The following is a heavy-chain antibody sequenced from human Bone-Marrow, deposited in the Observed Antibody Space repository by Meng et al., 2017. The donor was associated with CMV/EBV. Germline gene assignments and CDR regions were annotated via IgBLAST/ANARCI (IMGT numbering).Heavy chain of an antibody. V-gene: IGHV1-69*05. CDR2: IIPIFGTA. CDR1: GTFSSYA. CDR3: AGYCSSTSCHLEYFQH. Sequence: GTFSSYASSWVGQAPGQGLEWMGGIIPIFGTANYAQKFQGRVTITTDESTSTAYMELSSLRSEDTAVYYCAGYCSSTSCHLEYFQHWGQGTLVTCLL. D-gene: IGHD2-2*01. J-gene: IGHJ1*01.